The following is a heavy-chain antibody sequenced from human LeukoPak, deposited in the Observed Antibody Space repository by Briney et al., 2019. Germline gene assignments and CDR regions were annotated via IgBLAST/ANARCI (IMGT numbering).Heavy chain of an antibody. CDR3: ARVVSTMENAFDI. Sequence: GRSLRLSCAASGFTFSSYAMHWVRQAPGKGLEWVAVISYDGSNKYYADSVKGRFTISRDNSKNTLYLQMNSLRAEDTAVYYCARVVSTMENAFDIWGQGTMVTVSS. CDR2: ISYDGSNK. CDR1: GFTFSSYA. J-gene: IGHJ3*02. D-gene: IGHD1-1*01. V-gene: IGHV3-30-3*01.